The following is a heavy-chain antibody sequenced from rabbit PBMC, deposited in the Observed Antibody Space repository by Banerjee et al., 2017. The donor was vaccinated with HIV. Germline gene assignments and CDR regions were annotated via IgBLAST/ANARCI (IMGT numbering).Heavy chain of an antibody. CDR2: IGAGSSGST. V-gene: IGHV1S40*01. CDR1: GFSFSSSYW. CDR3: ARFEYDYTSGWGAVL. D-gene: IGHD4-1*01. Sequence: QSLEESGGDLVKPGTSLTLTCTASGFSFSSSYWICWVRQAPGKGLEWIACIGAGSSGSTYYASWAKGRFTISKTSSTTVTLQMTSLTAADTATYFCARFEYDYTSGWGAVLWGPGTLVT. J-gene: IGHJ4*01.